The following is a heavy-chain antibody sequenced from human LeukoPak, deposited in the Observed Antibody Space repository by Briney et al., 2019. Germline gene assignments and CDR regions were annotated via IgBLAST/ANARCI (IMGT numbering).Heavy chain of an antibody. CDR3: ARGGKAVRPDY. CDR1: GGSISSGGYY. V-gene: IGHV4-31*03. J-gene: IGHJ4*02. CDR2: IYYSGST. Sequence: PSETLSLTRTVSGGSISSGGYYWSWIRQHPGKGLEWIGYIYYSGSTYYNPSLKSRVTISVDTSKNQFSLKLSSVTAADTAVYYCARGGKAVRPDYWGQGTLVTVSS. D-gene: IGHD6-19*01.